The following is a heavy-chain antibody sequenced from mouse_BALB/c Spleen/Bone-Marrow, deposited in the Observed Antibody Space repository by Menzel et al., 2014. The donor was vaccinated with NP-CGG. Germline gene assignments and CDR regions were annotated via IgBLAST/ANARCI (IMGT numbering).Heavy chain of an antibody. V-gene: IGHV1-5*01. CDR3: TVPYSNYVGYYAMDY. CDR2: IYPGNSDT. Sequence: EVQGVESGTVLARPGASVKMSCKASGYTFTSYWMHWVKQRPGQGLEWIGAIYPGNSDTSYNQKFKGKAKLTAVTSTSTAYMELSSLTNEDSAVYYCTVPYSNYVGYYAMDYWGQGTSVTVSS. J-gene: IGHJ4*01. CDR1: GYTFTSYW. D-gene: IGHD2-5*01.